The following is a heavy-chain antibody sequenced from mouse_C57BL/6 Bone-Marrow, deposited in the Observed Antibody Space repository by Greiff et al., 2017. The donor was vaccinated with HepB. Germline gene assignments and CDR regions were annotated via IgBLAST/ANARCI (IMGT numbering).Heavy chain of an antibody. Sequence: QVQLKQPGAELVRPGTSVKLSCKASGYTFTSYWMHWVKQRPGQGLEWIGVIDPSDSYTNYNQKFKGKATLTVDTSSSTAYMQLSSLTSEDSAVYYCASLYGNYVFWFAYWGQGTLVTVSA. CDR2: IDPSDSYT. V-gene: IGHV1-59*01. CDR3: ASLYGNYVFWFAY. CDR1: GYTFTSYW. J-gene: IGHJ3*01. D-gene: IGHD2-1*01.